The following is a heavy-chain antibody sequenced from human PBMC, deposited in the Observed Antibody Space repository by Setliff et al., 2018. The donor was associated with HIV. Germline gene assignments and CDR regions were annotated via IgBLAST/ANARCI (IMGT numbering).Heavy chain of an antibody. CDR3: AKAPLPSSGWSPDAFDI. V-gene: IGHV3-23*01. D-gene: IGHD6-19*01. Sequence: GESLKISCAASEFTFSSYAMNWVRQAPGKGLEWVSGIGGRGDTTYYADSVKGRFTISRDNSKNTLHLQMNSLRAEDTAIYYCAKAPLPSSGWSPDAFDIWGQGTMVTVSS. J-gene: IGHJ3*02. CDR1: EFTFSSYA. CDR2: IGGRGDTT.